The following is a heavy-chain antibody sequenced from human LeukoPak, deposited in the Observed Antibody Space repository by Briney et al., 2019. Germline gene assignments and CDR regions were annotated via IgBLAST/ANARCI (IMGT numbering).Heavy chain of an antibody. V-gene: IGHV3-48*03. CDR2: ISSSGTTI. Sequence: GGSLRLSCAASGFTFSSYEMNGVRQAPGKGLEWLSYISSSGTTIYYADSVKGRFTISRDNAKNSLYLQMNSLRAEDTAVYYCARRYCSSTSCLIDYWGQGTLVTVSS. CDR1: GFTFSSYE. D-gene: IGHD2-2*01. J-gene: IGHJ4*02. CDR3: ARRYCSSTSCLIDY.